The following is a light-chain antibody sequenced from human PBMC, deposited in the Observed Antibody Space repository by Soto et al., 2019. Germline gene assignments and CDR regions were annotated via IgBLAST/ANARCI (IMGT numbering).Light chain of an antibody. CDR2: GNT. Sequence: QSVLTQPPSVSGAPGQRVTISCTGSSSNIGSGYDVHWYQQLPGTAPKLLVYGNTNRPSGVPDRFSGPKSGTSASLAITGLQAEDEADYYCQSYDNNLSGWVFGGGTKLTVL. V-gene: IGLV1-40*01. CDR3: QSYDNNLSGWV. CDR1: SSNIGSGYD. J-gene: IGLJ3*02.